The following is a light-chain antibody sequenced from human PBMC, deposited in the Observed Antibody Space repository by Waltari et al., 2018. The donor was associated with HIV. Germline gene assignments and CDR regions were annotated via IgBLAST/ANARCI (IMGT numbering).Light chain of an antibody. V-gene: IGLV1-44*01. CDR2: RNK. CDR3: SSYTSSSTLV. CDR1: SSNIGSNL. J-gene: IGLJ3*02. Sequence: QSVLTQPPSASGTPGQRVTISCSGSSSNIGSNLVYWYQQLPGTTPKLLIYRNKQRPSGVSNRFSGSKSGNTASLTISGLQAEDEADYYCSSYTSSSTLVFGGGTKLTVL.